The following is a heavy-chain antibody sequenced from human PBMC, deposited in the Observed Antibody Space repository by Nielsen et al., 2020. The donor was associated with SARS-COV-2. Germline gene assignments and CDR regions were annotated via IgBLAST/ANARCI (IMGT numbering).Heavy chain of an antibody. D-gene: IGHD2-2*01. CDR1: GYGFTSHW. V-gene: IGHV5-10-1*01. CDR2: IDPSDSYV. Sequence: KVSCKGSGYGFTSHWITWVRQMPGKGLEWMGRIDPSDSYVDYSPSFQGHVAISADKSISTAYLQWSSLKASDTAMYYCARYASEYYYYYYMDVWGTGTTVTVPS. J-gene: IGHJ6*03. CDR3: ARYASEYYYYYYMDV.